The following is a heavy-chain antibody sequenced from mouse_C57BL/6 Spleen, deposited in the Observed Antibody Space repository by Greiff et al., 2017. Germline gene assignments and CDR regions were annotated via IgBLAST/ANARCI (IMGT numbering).Heavy chain of an antibody. CDR2: IYPGDGDT. Sequence: QVQLKESGAELVKPGASVKISCKASGYAFSSYWMNWVKQRPGKGLEWIGQIYPGDGDTNYNGKFKGKATLTADKSSSTAYMHLSSLTSEDSAVYFCARRLLGPYFDYWGQGTTLTVSS. CDR3: ARRLLGPYFDY. CDR1: GYAFSSYW. D-gene: IGHD1-2*01. V-gene: IGHV1-80*01. J-gene: IGHJ2*01.